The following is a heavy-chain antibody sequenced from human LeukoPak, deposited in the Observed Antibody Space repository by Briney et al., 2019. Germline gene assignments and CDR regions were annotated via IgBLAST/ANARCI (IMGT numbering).Heavy chain of an antibody. CDR3: ARYDFWTGYYSPFDY. CDR1: GYTFTTYG. Sequence: ASVKVSCKASGYTFTTYGISWVRQAPGQGLEWMGWISVYNGDTNYAQKLQGRVTMTTDTSTSTAYMELRNLRSGDTAVYYCARYDFWTGYYSPFDYWGQGTLVTVSS. J-gene: IGHJ4*02. CDR2: ISVYNGDT. D-gene: IGHD3-3*01. V-gene: IGHV1-18*01.